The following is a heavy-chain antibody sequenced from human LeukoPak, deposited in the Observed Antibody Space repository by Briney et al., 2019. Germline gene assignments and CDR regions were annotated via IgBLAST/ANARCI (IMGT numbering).Heavy chain of an antibody. V-gene: IGHV1-18*01. CDR3: ARGFGIVGATEYWFDP. D-gene: IGHD1-26*01. Sequence: ASVKVSCKASGYTFTSYGISWVRQAPGQGLEWMGWISAYNGNRNYAQKFQGRVTMTTDTSTSTAYMELRSLRSGDTAVYYCARGFGIVGATEYWFDPWGQGTLVTVSS. CDR2: ISAYNGNR. J-gene: IGHJ5*02. CDR1: GYTFTSYG.